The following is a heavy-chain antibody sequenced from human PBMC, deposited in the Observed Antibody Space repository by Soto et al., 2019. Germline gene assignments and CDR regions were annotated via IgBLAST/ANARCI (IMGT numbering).Heavy chain of an antibody. Sequence: PSETLSLTCSVSGGSISSSSYFWGWIRQPPGKGLEWIGSIYYSGSTYYNPSLKSRVTVSVDTSKNQFSLKLSSVTAADTAVYYCARHPSDFWFDPRGQGTLVTV. J-gene: IGHJ5*02. CDR2: IYYSGST. D-gene: IGHD2-21*02. CDR3: ARHPSDFWFDP. V-gene: IGHV4-39*01. CDR1: GGSISSSSYF.